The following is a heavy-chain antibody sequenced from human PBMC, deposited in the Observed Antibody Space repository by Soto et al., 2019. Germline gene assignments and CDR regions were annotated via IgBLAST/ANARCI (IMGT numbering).Heavy chain of an antibody. J-gene: IGHJ4*02. CDR2: ISGSGTST. Sequence: EVQLLESGGGLVQPGGSLRLSCAASGITFNNYALSWVRQAPGKGLEWVSAISGSGTSTYYADSVKGRFTISRDKSKNTLYLQMIGLRTDDSAVYYCAKEVAGGTAMLTSSLDYWGQGTLVTASS. V-gene: IGHV3-23*01. CDR1: GITFNNYA. CDR3: AKEVAGGTAMLTSSLDY. D-gene: IGHD5-18*01.